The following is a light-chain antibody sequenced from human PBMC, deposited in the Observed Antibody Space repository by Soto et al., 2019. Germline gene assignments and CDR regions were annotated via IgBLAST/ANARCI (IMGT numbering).Light chain of an antibody. CDR3: QQYVSSPKM. V-gene: IGKV3-20*01. CDR1: QSVRSNY. CDR2: AAS. J-gene: IGKJ1*01. Sequence: DIVLTQSPGTLSLSPGERATLSCRASQSVRSNYLAWFQQKPGQAPRLLIYAASSRATGIQDRFIGSGSGTDFTLSITRLEPEDFAVYYCQQYVSSPKMFGQGTKVEIK.